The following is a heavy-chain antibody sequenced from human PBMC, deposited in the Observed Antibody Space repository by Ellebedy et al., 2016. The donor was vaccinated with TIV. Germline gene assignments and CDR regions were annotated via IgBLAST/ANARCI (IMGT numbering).Heavy chain of an antibody. CDR3: AKVCRTTLPAANHWYFDL. CDR1: GFTFSSYA. J-gene: IGHJ2*01. Sequence: GGSLRLSXAASGFTFSSYAMSWVRQAPGKGLEWVSAISGSGGSTYYADSVKGRFTISRDNSKNTLYLQMNSLRAEDTAVYYCAKVCRTTLPAANHWYFDLWGRGTLVTVSS. D-gene: IGHD2-2*01. CDR2: ISGSGGST. V-gene: IGHV3-23*01.